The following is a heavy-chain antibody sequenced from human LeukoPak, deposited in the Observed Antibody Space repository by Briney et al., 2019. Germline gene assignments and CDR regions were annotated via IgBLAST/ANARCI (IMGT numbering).Heavy chain of an antibody. CDR1: GFTFSSYG. V-gene: IGHV3-30*02. Sequence: GGSLRLSCAASGFTFSSYGMHWVRQAPGKGLEWVAFIRYDGSNKDYADSVKGRFPISRDNSKNTLYLQMNSLRAEDTAVYYCASYYDFWSGYYTYYFDYWGQGTLVTVSS. CDR3: ASYYDFWSGYYTYYFDY. J-gene: IGHJ4*02. D-gene: IGHD3-3*01. CDR2: IRYDGSNK.